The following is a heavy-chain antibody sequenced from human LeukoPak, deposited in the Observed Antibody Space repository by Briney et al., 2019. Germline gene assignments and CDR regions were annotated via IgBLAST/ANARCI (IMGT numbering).Heavy chain of an antibody. D-gene: IGHD5-24*01. CDR2: IGHGGTT. J-gene: IGHJ4*02. Sequence: GGSLRLSCAASEFTLSSYGMAWVRQAPGKGPEWVSAIGHGGTTYCTDPVRGRFTISRDNSKNTLYLQMNSLRGEDTAVYYCAKEMASRRPFDCWGQGTLVTVSS. V-gene: IGHV3-23*01. CDR3: AKEMASRRPFDC. CDR1: EFTLSSYG.